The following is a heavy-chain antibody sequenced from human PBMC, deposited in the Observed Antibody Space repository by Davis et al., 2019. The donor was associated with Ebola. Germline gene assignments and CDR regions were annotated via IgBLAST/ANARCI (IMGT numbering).Heavy chain of an antibody. D-gene: IGHD7-27*01. Sequence: GESLKISCAASGFIFSSYAMSWFRQAPGKGLQWVSTITSSGGSTHYADSVKGRFTVSRDNSMNTLYLQMNSLRVEDRAVYYCAKASADQLGLGDYWGQGTLVTVSS. CDR1: GFIFSSYA. CDR3: AKASADQLGLGDY. CDR2: ITSSGGST. V-gene: IGHV3-23*01. J-gene: IGHJ4*02.